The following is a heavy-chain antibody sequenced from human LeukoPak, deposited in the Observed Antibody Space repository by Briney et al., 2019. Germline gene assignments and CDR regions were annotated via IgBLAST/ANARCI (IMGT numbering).Heavy chain of an antibody. D-gene: IGHD3-10*01. CDR2: FSSSDGST. J-gene: IGHJ4*02. Sequence: GGSLRLSSAASGFTFSSFGMTWVGQAPGKGREGVSGFSSSDGSTYYADSVKGRFTISRDKSKNTMDLQMNSLRAEDTAVYYCAKNIGGLDYWGQGTLVTVSS. V-gene: IGHV3-23*01. CDR3: AKNIGGLDY. CDR1: GFTFSSFG.